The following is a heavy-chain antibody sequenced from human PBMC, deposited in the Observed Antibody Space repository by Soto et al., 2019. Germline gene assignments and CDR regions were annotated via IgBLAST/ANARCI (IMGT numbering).Heavy chain of an antibody. Sequence: EVQIVESGGGLVQPGGSLRLSCAASGFTFSMYAMSWVRQAPGKGLEWVATTGINGSTTYYADSVKGRFTVSRDNSKNTLVHHMNSVGTADTAVYYCATVHGTARSFDYWGQGTLVTVSS. CDR2: TGINGSTT. V-gene: IGHV3-23*04. D-gene: IGHD6-13*01. CDR3: ATVHGTARSFDY. J-gene: IGHJ4*02. CDR1: GFTFSMYA.